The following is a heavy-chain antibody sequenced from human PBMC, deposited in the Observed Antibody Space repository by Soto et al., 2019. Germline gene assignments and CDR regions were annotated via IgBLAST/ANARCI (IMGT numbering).Heavy chain of an antibody. CDR3: AREENCSGGTCYSEYFHR. Sequence: GASVKVSCKASGGSVTTYSISWVRQAPGQGLEWMGGIISILGTTNYAQKFRGRVSISADESTSTVYMELSSLRYEDTAIYYCAREENCSGGTCYSEYFHRWGQGTLVTVSS. D-gene: IGHD2-15*01. CDR2: IISILGTT. V-gene: IGHV1-69*13. CDR1: GGSVTTYS. J-gene: IGHJ1*01.